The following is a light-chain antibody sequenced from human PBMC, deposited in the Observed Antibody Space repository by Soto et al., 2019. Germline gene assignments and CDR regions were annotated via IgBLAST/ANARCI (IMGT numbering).Light chain of an antibody. CDR3: QTWGSGIVV. Sequence: QSVLTQSPSASASLGASVKLTCTLSSGHSNYAIAWHQQQSEKGPRYLMKLNSDGSHSKGDGIPDRFSGSSSGAERYLTISSLQSEDEADYYCQTWGSGIVVFGGGTHLTVL. J-gene: IGLJ2*01. CDR2: LNSDGSH. V-gene: IGLV4-69*01. CDR1: SGHSNYA.